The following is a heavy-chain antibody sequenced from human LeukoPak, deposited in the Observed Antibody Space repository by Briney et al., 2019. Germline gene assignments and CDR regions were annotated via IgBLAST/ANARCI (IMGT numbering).Heavy chain of an antibody. V-gene: IGHV3-30-3*01. CDR2: ISYDGSNK. Sequence: GGSLRLSCAASGFTFSSYAMHWVRQAPGKGLEWVAVISYDGSNKYYADSVKGRFTISRDNAKNSLYLQMNSLRDEDTAVYYCARVAIAAADTSIDYWGQGTLVTVSS. D-gene: IGHD6-13*01. CDR1: GFTFSSYA. J-gene: IGHJ4*02. CDR3: ARVAIAAADTSIDY.